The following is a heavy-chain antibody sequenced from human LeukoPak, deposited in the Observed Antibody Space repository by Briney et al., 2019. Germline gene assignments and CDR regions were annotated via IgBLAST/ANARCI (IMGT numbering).Heavy chain of an antibody. V-gene: IGHV1-24*01. J-gene: IGHJ4*02. CDR2: FDPEDGET. CDR1: GYTLTELS. D-gene: IGHD3-10*01. CDR3: ATDRITMVRGVITSYYFDY. Sequence: ASVKVSCKVSGYTLTELSMHWVRQAPGKGLEWMGGFDPEDGETIYAQKFQGRVTMTEDTSTDTAYMELSSLRSEDTAVYYCATDRITMVRGVITSYYFDYWGRGTLVTVSS.